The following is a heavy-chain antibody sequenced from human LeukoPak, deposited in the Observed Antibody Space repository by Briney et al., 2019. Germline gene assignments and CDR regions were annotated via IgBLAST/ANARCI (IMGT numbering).Heavy chain of an antibody. Sequence: PGGSLRLSCAAYGFTFSSYTMNWVRQAPGKGLEWVSSITASGHLYYADSIKGRFTISRDNAKNSLYLQMNSLRAEDTAVYYCSRDVDWNLFGNWFDPWGQGTLVSVSS. CDR1: GFTFSSYT. D-gene: IGHD1-7*01. CDR2: ITASGHL. V-gene: IGHV3-21*01. CDR3: SRDVDWNLFGNWFDP. J-gene: IGHJ5*02.